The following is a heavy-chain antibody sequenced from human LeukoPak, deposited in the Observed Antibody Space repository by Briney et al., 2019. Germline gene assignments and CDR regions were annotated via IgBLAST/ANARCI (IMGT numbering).Heavy chain of an antibody. D-gene: IGHD3-3*01. J-gene: IGHJ5*02. CDR2: ISIYSGNT. CDR3: ARITYDFWSGYYMPDDP. V-gene: IGHV1-18*01. CDR1: GYTFTNND. Sequence: ASVKVSCKASGYTFTNNDISWVRRPPGQGLEWMGWISIYSGNTHYAQKLQGRVPMTTDTSTSTAYMALRSTRSDDTAVYYCARITYDFWSGYYMPDDPWGQGTLVTVSS.